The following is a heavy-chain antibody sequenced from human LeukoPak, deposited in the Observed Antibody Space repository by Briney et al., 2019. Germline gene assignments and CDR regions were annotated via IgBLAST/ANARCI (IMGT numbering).Heavy chain of an antibody. D-gene: IGHD3-9*01. CDR2: ISSDGTKK. Sequence: GGSLRLSCAASGFTFSSYGMHWVRQAPGKGPEWVASISSDGTKKYYGDSVKGRFTISRDNSKNTLYLQMNSLRAEDTSVYYCVKDKDYDTSGWYFDLWGRGTLVTVSS. CDR3: VKDKDYDTSGWYFDL. J-gene: IGHJ2*01. V-gene: IGHV3-30*18. CDR1: GFTFSSYG.